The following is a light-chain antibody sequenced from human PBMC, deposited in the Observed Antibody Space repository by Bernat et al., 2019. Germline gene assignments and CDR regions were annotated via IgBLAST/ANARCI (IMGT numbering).Light chain of an antibody. V-gene: IGKV1-39*01. CDR2: GAS. CDR3: HQSYTTLGT. J-gene: IGKJ1*01. CDR1: RSVSTD. Sequence: DIQMTQSPSSLSASVGDRVTITCRASRSVSTDVNWYQQKPGKAPKLLIYGASSLQSGVPSRFSGSGSVTDFTLTISSLQPEDFATYFCHQSYTTLGTFGQGTKVEI.